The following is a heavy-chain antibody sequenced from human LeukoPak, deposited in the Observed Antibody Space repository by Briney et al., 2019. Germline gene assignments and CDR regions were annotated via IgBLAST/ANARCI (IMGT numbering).Heavy chain of an antibody. J-gene: IGHJ3*02. Sequence: GRSLRLSCAASGFTFATYAMSWVRQAPGKGLEWVSYNSSSSSYTNYADSVKGRFTISRDNAKNSLYLQMNSLRAEDTAVYYCARASLYYYDSSGYYNGNDAFDIWGQGTMVTVSS. CDR2: NSSSSSYT. CDR3: ARASLYYYDSSGYYNGNDAFDI. CDR1: GFTFATYA. V-gene: IGHV3-11*05. D-gene: IGHD3-22*01.